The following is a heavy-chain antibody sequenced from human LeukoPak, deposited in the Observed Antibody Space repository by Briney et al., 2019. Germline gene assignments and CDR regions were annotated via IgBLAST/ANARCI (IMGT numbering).Heavy chain of an antibody. CDR1: GFTFSNYW. CDR3: ARDDGGSLEH. CDR2: IKQDESTK. J-gene: IGHJ4*02. D-gene: IGHD1-26*01. V-gene: IGHV3-7*01. Sequence: TGGSLRLSCAASGFTFSNYWMAWVRQAPGKGLEWVANIKQDESTKHYVESVKGRFTISRDDTKNSLYLQMNSLRAEDSAVYYCARDDGGSLEHWSQGTLVTVSS.